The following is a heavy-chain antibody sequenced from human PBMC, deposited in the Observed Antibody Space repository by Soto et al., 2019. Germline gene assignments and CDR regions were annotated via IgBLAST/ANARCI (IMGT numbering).Heavy chain of an antibody. J-gene: IGHJ4*02. V-gene: IGHV3-15*01. D-gene: IGHD6-19*01. CDR2: IKSKTDGGTT. CDR1: GFTFSNAW. Sequence: GGSLRLSCAASGFTFSNAWMSWVRQAPGKGLEWVGRIKSKTDGGTTDYAAPVKGRFTISRDDSKNTLYLQMNSLKTEDTAVYYCTTGMYSSGWYYFDYWGQGTLVTVSS. CDR3: TTGMYSSGWYYFDY.